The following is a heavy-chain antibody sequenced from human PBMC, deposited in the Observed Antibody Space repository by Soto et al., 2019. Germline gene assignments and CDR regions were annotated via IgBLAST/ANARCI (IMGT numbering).Heavy chain of an antibody. D-gene: IGHD3-3*01. J-gene: IGHJ3*01. V-gene: IGHV3-21*02. Sequence: EVQLVESGGGLVKPGGSLRLSCAASGFTFSSYTLNWVRQAPGKGLEWVSSISTSGDSTYYEDSVRGRFTISRDNARASLYLQMDSLRVEDTAMYYCTRDGEPLWGPGTMVTVSS. CDR3: TRDGEPL. CDR1: GFTFSSYT. CDR2: ISTSGDST.